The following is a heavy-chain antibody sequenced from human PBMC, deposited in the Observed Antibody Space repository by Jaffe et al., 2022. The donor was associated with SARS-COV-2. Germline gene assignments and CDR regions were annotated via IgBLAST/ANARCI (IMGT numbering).Heavy chain of an antibody. CDR2: ISSSSSTI. D-gene: IGHD4-17*01. Sequence: EVQLVESGGGLVQPGGSLRLSCAASGFTFSSYRMNWVRQAPGKGLEWVSYISSSSSTIYYADSVKGRFTISRDNAKNSMYLQMNSLRDEDTAVYYCARGLDYGDYYHYGMDVWGQGTTVTVSS. V-gene: IGHV3-48*02. J-gene: IGHJ6*02. CDR1: GFTFSSYR. CDR3: ARGLDYGDYYHYGMDV.